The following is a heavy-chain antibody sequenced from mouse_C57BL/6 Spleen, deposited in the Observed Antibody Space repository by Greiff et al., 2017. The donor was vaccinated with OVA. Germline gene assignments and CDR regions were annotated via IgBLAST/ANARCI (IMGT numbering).Heavy chain of an antibody. V-gene: IGHV2-9-1*01. J-gene: IGHJ3*01. CDR2: IWTGGGT. CDR1: GFSLTSYA. Sequence: VKLMESGPGLVAPSQSLSITCTVSGFSLTSYAISWVRQPPGKGLEWLGVIWTGGGTNYNSALKSRLSISKDNSKSQVFLKMNSLQTDDTARYYCAREGVYDYDEGFAYWGQGTLVTVSA. D-gene: IGHD2-4*01. CDR3: AREGVYDYDEGFAY.